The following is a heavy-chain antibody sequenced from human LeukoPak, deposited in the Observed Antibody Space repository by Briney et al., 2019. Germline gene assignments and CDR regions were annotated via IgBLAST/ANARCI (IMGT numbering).Heavy chain of an antibody. CDR2: IRYDGSNK. J-gene: IGHJ4*02. Sequence: GGSLRLSCSASGFTFSSYGMHWVRQAPGKGLEWVAFIRYDGSNKYYADSAKGRFTISRDNSRNTLYLQMNSLRAEDTAVYYCAKPHFDYWGQGALVTVSS. CDR3: AKPHFDY. CDR1: GFTFSSYG. V-gene: IGHV3-30*02.